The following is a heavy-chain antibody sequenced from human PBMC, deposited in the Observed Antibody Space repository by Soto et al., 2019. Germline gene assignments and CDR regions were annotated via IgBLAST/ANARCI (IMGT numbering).Heavy chain of an antibody. CDR2: IIPIFGTA. Sequence: QVQLVQSGAEVKKPGSSVKVSCKASGGTFSSYAISWVRQAPGQGLEWMGGIIPIFGTANYAQKFQGRVTITADESTSTAYIELSSLRSEDTAVYYCASGIYCSSTSCSDYWGQGTLVTVSS. V-gene: IGHV1-69*01. CDR3: ASGIYCSSTSCSDY. CDR1: GGTFSSYA. J-gene: IGHJ4*02. D-gene: IGHD2-2*01.